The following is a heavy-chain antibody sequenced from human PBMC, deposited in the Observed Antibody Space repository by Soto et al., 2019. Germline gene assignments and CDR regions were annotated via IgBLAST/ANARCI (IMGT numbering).Heavy chain of an antibody. Sequence: QVQLQESGPGLVKPSETLSLTCSVSGVSISSYYWTWIRQPAGKGLEWIGRMYISGSTNYNPSLKSRVSMSVDTSKNQFSLKLRSVTAADTAVYYCASDYTVQDLFDFWGQGTVVTVSS. CDR2: MYISGST. CDR3: ASDYTVQDLFDF. D-gene: IGHD3-16*01. J-gene: IGHJ3*01. CDR1: GVSISSYY. V-gene: IGHV4-4*07.